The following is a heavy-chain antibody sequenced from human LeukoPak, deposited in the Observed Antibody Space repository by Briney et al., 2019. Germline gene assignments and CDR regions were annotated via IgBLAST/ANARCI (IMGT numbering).Heavy chain of an antibody. CDR3: AKGPFYDILTGHWFDP. V-gene: IGHV3-23*01. D-gene: IGHD3-9*01. CDR2: ISGSGGST. Sequence: PGGSLRLSCAASGFTFSSYAMSWVRQAPGKGLEWVSDISGSGGSTYYADSVKGQFTISRDNSKNTLYLQMNSLRAEDTAVYYCAKGPFYDILTGHWFDPWGQGTLVTVSS. J-gene: IGHJ5*02. CDR1: GFTFSSYA.